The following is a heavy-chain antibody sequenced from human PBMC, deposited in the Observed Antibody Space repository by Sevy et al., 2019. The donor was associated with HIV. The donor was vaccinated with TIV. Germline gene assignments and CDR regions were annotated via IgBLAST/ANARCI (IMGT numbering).Heavy chain of an antibody. Sequence: GGSLRLSCATSGFIFKNYWMHWVRQVPGKGLVWVSRINSDGSSATYADSVKGRFTFSRDNAKNTLYLQMNSLRAEDTAMYYCARSPNVHRGWGQGTLVTVSS. V-gene: IGHV3-74*01. D-gene: IGHD3-10*01. J-gene: IGHJ4*02. CDR2: INSDGSSA. CDR1: GFIFKNYW. CDR3: ARSPNVHRG.